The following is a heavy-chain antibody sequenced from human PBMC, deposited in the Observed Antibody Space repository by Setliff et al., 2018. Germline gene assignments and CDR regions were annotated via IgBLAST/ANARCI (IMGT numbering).Heavy chain of an antibody. CDR1: GFTFSSYD. V-gene: IGHV3-48*03. CDR3: AKLYVDKGWGFDY. CDR2: INSGDRTT. Sequence: GGSLRLSCAASGFTFSSYDMNWVRQAPGKGLEWVSTINSGDRTTFYADSVKGRFTIFRDDAKNTLFLQMNSLRAEDTAVYYCAKLYVDKGWGFDYWGQGTLVTVSS. J-gene: IGHJ4*02. D-gene: IGHD3-16*01.